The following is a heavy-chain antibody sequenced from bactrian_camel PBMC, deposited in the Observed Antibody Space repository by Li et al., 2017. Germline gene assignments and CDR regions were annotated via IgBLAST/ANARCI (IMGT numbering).Heavy chain of an antibody. CDR2: INSGGRST. CDR1: GDTIRNYC. J-gene: IGHJ4*01. D-gene: IGHD1*01. CDR3: ANAFLGD. V-gene: IGHV3S1*01. Sequence: HVQLVESGGGSVQDGGSLRLSCIANGDTIRNYCMGWFRQAPGRGLEWISSINSGGRSTYYADSVKDRCTISRDNDKNTLYLQLNSLKTEDTAMYYCANAFLGDWGQGTQVTVS.